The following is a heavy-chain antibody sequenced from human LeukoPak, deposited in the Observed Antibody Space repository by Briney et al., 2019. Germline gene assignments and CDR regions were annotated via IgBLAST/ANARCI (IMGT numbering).Heavy chain of an antibody. Sequence: GGSLRLSCAASGFTFSSYAMSWVRQAPGKGLEWISAISGSGKSTYYADSVKGRFTISRDNSKNTLYLQMNSLRADDTAVYFCAKVTTGIAAAGIDCWGQGTLVIVSS. CDR3: AKVTTGIAAAGIDC. J-gene: IGHJ4*02. D-gene: IGHD6-13*01. CDR1: GFTFSSYA. V-gene: IGHV3-23*01. CDR2: ISGSGKST.